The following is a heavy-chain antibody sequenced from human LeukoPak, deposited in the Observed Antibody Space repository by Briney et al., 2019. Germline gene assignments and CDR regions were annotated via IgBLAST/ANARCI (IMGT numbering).Heavy chain of an antibody. CDR3: ARGHADYDTLTGYSIYALDV. CDR2: IYYSGST. Sequence: SETLSLTCTVSGGSISSYYWSRIRQPPGKGLEWIGYIYYSGSTNYNPSLKSRVTISVDTSKNQFSLKLSSVTAADTAVYYCARGHADYDTLTGYSIYALDVWGQGTTVTASS. J-gene: IGHJ6*02. D-gene: IGHD3-9*01. CDR1: GGSISSYY. V-gene: IGHV4-59*01.